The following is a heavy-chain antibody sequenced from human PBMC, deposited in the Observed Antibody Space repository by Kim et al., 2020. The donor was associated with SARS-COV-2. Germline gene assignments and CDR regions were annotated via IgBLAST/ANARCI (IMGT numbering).Heavy chain of an antibody. CDR1: GYTFTGYY. D-gene: IGHD3-9*01. CDR3: ARVGGVLRYFDWLSSDDAFDI. CDR2: INPNSGGT. V-gene: IGHV1-2*02. Sequence: ASVKVSCKASGYTFTGYYMHWVRQAPGQGLEWMGWINPNSGGTNYAQKFQGRVTMTRDTSISTAYMELSRLRSDDTAVYYCARVGGVLRYFDWLSSDDAFDIWGQGTMVTVSS. J-gene: IGHJ3*02.